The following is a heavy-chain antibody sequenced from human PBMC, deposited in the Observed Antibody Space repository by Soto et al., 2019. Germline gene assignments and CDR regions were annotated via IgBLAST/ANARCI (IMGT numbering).Heavy chain of an antibody. CDR2: IIPIFGTA. V-gene: IGHV1-69*12. J-gene: IGHJ6*02. CDR3: ARHVPAAGYYYGMDV. Sequence: QVQLVQSGAEVKKPGSSVKVSCKASGGTFSSYATSWVRQAPGQGLEWMGGIIPIFGTANYAQKFQGRVTITADEPTSTASLELSSPRSEDTAVYYCARHVPAAGYYYGMDVWGQGTTVTVSS. D-gene: IGHD2-2*01. CDR1: GGTFSSYA.